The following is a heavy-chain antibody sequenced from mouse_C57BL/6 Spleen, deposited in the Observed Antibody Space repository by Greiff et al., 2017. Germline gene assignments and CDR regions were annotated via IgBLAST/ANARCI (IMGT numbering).Heavy chain of an antibody. CDR2: IDPEDGET. CDR3: GRGGNYEDY. D-gene: IGHD2-1*01. J-gene: IGHJ2*01. CDR1: GFNIKDYY. Sequence: VHVKQSGAELVKPGASVKLSCTASGFNIKDYYMHWVKQRTEQGLEWIGRIDPEDGETKYAPNFQGKATITADTSSNTAYLQLSSLTSEDTAVYYCGRGGNYEDYWGQGTTHTVSS. V-gene: IGHV14-2*01.